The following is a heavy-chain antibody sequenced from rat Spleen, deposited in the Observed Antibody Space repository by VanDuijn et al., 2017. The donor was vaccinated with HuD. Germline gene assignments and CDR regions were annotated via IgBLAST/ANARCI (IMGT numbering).Heavy chain of an antibody. Sequence: QVQLKESGPGLVQPSQTLSLTCTVSGFSLSNYGVIWVRQPPGEGLEWMGVIWGNGNTNYSSALKSRQSISRDTSKSQVFLKMNNLQTEDTAMYFGASHYYYDGYYRDYWGQGVMVTVSS. D-gene: IGHD1-12*03. V-gene: IGHV2S61*01. J-gene: IGHJ2*01. CDR1: GFSLSNYG. CDR2: IWGNGNT. CDR3: ASHYYYDGYYRDY.